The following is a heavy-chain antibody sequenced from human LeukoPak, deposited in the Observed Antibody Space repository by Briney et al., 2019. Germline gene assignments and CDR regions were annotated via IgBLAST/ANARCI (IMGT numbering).Heavy chain of an antibody. Sequence: KPSETLSLTCAVYGGSFSGYYWSWIRQPPGKGLEWIGEINHSGSTNYNPSLKSRVTISVDTSKNQFSLKLSSVTAADTAVYYCARGLNHYGSPFDHWGQGILVTVSS. CDR1: GGSFSGYY. CDR3: ARGLNHYGSPFDH. CDR2: INHSGST. D-gene: IGHD3-10*01. V-gene: IGHV4-34*01. J-gene: IGHJ4*02.